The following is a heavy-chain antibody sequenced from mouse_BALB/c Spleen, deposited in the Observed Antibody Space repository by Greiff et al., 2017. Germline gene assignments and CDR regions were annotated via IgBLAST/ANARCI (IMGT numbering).Heavy chain of an antibody. J-gene: IGHJ2*01. CDR2: ISYDGSN. CDR3: ARFSYYYGQHYFDY. D-gene: IGHD1-1*01. V-gene: IGHV3-6*02. CDR1: GYSITSGYY. Sequence: EVHLVESGPGLVKPSQSLSLTCSVTGYSITSGYYGNWIRQFPGNKLEWMGYISYDGSNNYNPSLKNRISITRDTSKNQFFLKLNSVTTEDTATYYCARFSYYYGQHYFDYWGQGTTLTVSS.